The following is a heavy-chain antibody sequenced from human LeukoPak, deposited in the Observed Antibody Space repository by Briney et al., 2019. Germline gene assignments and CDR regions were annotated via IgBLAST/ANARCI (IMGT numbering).Heavy chain of an antibody. CDR3: ARRDGSGSPHFDY. J-gene: IGHJ4*02. CDR2: IYHGDSDT. CDR1: GYRFSSYW. D-gene: IGHD3-10*01. Sequence: GESLKISCKGSGYRFSSYWIGWVRQMPAKGLEWMGIIYHGDSDTRYSPSFQGLVTISADKSISTAYLQWSSLKASDTAMYFCARRDGSGSPHFDYWGQGTLVTVSS. V-gene: IGHV5-51*01.